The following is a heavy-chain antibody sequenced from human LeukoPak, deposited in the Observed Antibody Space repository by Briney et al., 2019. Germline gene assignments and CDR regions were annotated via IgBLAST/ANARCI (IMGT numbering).Heavy chain of an antibody. CDR3: ARDIGIAAAGTAY. Sequence: AVKVSCKASGDTFSSYAISWVRQAPGQGLEWMGGIILIFGTAHYAQKFQGRVTITTDESTSTAYMELSSLRSEDTAVYYCARDIGIAAAGTAYWGQGTLVSVSS. CDR1: GDTFSSYA. V-gene: IGHV1-69*05. CDR2: IILIFGTA. D-gene: IGHD6-13*01. J-gene: IGHJ4*02.